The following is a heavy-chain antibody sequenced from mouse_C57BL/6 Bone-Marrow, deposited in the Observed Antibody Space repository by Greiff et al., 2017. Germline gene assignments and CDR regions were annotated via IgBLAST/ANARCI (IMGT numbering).Heavy chain of an antibody. CDR1: GYTFTSYW. J-gene: IGHJ2*01. Sequence: VQLQQPGAELVRPGTSVKLSCKASGYTFTSYWMHWVKQRPGQGLEWIGVIDPSDSYTNYNQKFKGKATLTVDTSSSSAYMQLSSLTSEDSAVYYCARGDDYIDYWGQGTTLTVSS. CDR3: ARGDDYIDY. CDR2: IDPSDSYT. V-gene: IGHV1-59*01.